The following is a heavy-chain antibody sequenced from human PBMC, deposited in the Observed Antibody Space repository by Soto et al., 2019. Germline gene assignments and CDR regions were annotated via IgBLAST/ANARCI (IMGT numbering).Heavy chain of an antibody. CDR3: ARLSDRRYFDF. D-gene: IGHD6-6*01. Sequence: SETLSLTCTVSGASIYSPTYYWAWIRQPPGKGLEWVGTIYYSGTTYNNPSLSRRVIISVDALTKQFSLTLSSATASDTAVYYCARLSDRRYFDFWGQGALVTVS. CDR1: GASIYSPTYY. J-gene: IGHJ4*02. CDR2: IYYSGTT. V-gene: IGHV4-39*01.